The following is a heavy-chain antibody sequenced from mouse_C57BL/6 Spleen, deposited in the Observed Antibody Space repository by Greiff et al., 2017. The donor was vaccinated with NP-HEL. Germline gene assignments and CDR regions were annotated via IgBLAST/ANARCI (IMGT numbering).Heavy chain of an antibody. CDR2: ISDGGSYT. Sequence: EVMLVESGGGLVKPGGSLKLSCAASGFTFSSYAMSWVRQTPEKRLEWVATISDGGSYTYYPDNVKGRFTISRDNAKNNRYLQMSHLKSEDTAMYYCARAGGYYGGYFDYWGQGTTLTVSS. J-gene: IGHJ2*01. CDR3: ARAGGYYGGYFDY. V-gene: IGHV5-4*03. CDR1: GFTFSSYA. D-gene: IGHD1-1*01.